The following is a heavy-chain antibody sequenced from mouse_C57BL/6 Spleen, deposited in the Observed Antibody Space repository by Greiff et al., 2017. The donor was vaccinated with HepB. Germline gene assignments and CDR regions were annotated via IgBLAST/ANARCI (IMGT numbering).Heavy chain of an antibody. D-gene: IGHD1-1*01. J-gene: IGHJ2*01. V-gene: IGHV1-15*01. CDR1: GYTFTDYE. CDR3: TGGGYYCEGYFGG. CDR2: IDPETGGT. Sequence: QVQLQQSGAELVRPAASVTLSCKASGYTFTDYEMHWVKQTPVHGLEWIGAIDPETGGTAYNQKFKGKAILTADKSSSTAYMELRSLTSEDSAVYYCTGGGYYCEGYFGGWGQGTTLTVSS.